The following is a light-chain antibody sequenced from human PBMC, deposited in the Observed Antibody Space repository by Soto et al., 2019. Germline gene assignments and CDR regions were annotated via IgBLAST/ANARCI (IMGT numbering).Light chain of an antibody. Sequence: EIVMTPSPVALSVSPGERAALSCRASQSVGRNFAWYPQRPGQAPRVLIYGTSTRATGVPARFSGSGSGTDFTLTISSLQSEDFAVYYCQQYNNWPYTFGQGTRLEIK. J-gene: IGKJ2*01. CDR2: GTS. CDR3: QQYNNWPYT. V-gene: IGKV3-15*01. CDR1: QSVGRN.